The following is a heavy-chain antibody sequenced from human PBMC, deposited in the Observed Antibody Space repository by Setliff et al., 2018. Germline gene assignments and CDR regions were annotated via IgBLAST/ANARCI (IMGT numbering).Heavy chain of an antibody. V-gene: IGHV4-4*08. CDR3: ARAPQYSNFWYALSWFDP. D-gene: IGHD3-3*01. J-gene: IGHJ5*02. Sequence: ASETLSLTCTVSGGSISNYYWTWIRQPPGKGLDWIGYIYTSGSTNYNPSLKSRVTISVDTSKNQFSLKLTSVTAADTAVYYCARAPQYSNFWYALSWFDPWGQGTLVTVSS. CDR2: IYTSGST. CDR1: GGSISNYY.